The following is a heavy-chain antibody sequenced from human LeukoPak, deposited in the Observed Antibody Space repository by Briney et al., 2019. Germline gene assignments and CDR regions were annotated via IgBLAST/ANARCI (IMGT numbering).Heavy chain of an antibody. Sequence: SGTLSLTCAVSGGSISCSYYWGWIRQPPGKGLEWIGSIYHSGSTYYNPSLKSRVTISVDTSKNQFSLKLSSVTAADTAVYYCARVDSSGYFDYWGQGTLVTVSS. CDR3: ARVDSSGYFDY. J-gene: IGHJ4*02. CDR2: IYHSGST. D-gene: IGHD3-22*01. V-gene: IGHV4-38-2*01. CDR1: GGSISCSYY.